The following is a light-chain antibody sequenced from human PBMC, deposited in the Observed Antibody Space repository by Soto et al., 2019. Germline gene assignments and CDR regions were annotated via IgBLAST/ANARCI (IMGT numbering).Light chain of an antibody. Sequence: ESMLTQSPGTLSLSPGERATLSCRASQSVSTRYLAWYQQNPGQAPRLLIYGASIRATGIPDRFSGSGSGTDFTLTISRLEPEDFAVYYCHQFGSSPPAFTLGQGTKLEI. CDR3: HQFGSSPPAFT. CDR1: QSVSTRY. J-gene: IGKJ2*01. CDR2: GAS. V-gene: IGKV3-20*01.